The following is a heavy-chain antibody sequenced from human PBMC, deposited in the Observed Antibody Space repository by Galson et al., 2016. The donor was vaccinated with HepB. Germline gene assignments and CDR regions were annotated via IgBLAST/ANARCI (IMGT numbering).Heavy chain of an antibody. D-gene: IGHD6-19*01. CDR3: AKAGWTDDVCDV. V-gene: IGHV3-23*01. Sequence: SLRLSCAASGFTFSSYVMTWVRQAPGKGLEWVSVISGNGGTTYCADSVKGRFTISRDNSKNTMYLQMNSLRAEDTAVYFCAKAGWTDDVCDVWGQGTMVTVSS. CDR2: ISGNGGTT. J-gene: IGHJ3*01. CDR1: GFTFSSYV.